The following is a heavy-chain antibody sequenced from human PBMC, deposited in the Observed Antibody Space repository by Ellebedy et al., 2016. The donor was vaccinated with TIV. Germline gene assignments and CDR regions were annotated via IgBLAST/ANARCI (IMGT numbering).Heavy chain of an antibody. CDR2: IYNFYNSGST. CDR3: ARFNSGWSGGRYFDY. CDR1: GASISSYY. D-gene: IGHD6-19*01. V-gene: IGHV4-59*01. J-gene: IGHJ4*02. Sequence: SETLSLTCTVSGASISSYYWSWIRQPPGKGLEWIGYIYNFYNSGSTNYNPPLESRVTISVDTSKKQFSLRLSSVSAADTAVYYCARFNSGWSGGRYFDYWGQGTLVTVSS.